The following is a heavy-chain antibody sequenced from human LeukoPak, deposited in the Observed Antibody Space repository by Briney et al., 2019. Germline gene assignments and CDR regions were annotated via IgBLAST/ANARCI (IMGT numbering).Heavy chain of an antibody. CDR1: GGSISSYY. D-gene: IGHD5-18*01. J-gene: IGHJ3*02. CDR3: ARDRLGGYDDTAMGDAFDI. Sequence: KASETLSLTCTVSGGSISSYYWSWIRRPPGKGLEWIGYIYYSGSTNYNPSLKSRVTISVDTSKNQFSLKLSSVTAADTAVYYCARDRLGGYDDTAMGDAFDIWGQGTMVTVSS. CDR2: IYYSGST. V-gene: IGHV4-59*01.